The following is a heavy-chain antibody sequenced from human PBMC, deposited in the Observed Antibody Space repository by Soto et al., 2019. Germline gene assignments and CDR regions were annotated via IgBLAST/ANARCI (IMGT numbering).Heavy chain of an antibody. Sequence: GESLKISCKGSGYSFTSYWIGWVRQMPGKGLEWMGIIYPGDSDTRYSPSFQGQAAISADKSISTAYLQGSSLKASDTAMYYCARQDRYNWNYYFDYWGQGTLVTVSS. D-gene: IGHD1-20*01. J-gene: IGHJ4*02. CDR1: GYSFTSYW. CDR3: ARQDRYNWNYYFDY. CDR2: IYPGDSDT. V-gene: IGHV5-51*01.